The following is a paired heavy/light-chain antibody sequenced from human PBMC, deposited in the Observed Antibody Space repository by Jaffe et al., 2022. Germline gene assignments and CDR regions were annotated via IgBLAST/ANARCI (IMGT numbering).Heavy chain of an antibody. D-gene: IGHD6-6*01. CDR3: ARDPGYSSSYYYYYYMDV. J-gene: IGHJ6*03. V-gene: IGHV3-48*01. Sequence: EVQLVESGGGLVQPGGSLRLSCAASGFTFSSYSMNWVRQAPGKGLEWVSYISSSSSTIYYADSVKGRFTISRDNAKNSLYLQMNSLRAEDTAVYYCARDPGYSSSYYYYYYMDVWGKGTTVTVSS. CDR2: ISSSSSTI. CDR1: GFTFSSYS.
Light chain of an antibody. CDR2: DAS. CDR1: QDISNY. CDR3: QQYDNLPQYT. Sequence: DIQMTQSPSSLSASVGDRVTITCQASQDISNYLNWYQQKPGKAPKLLIYDASNLETGVPSRFSGSGSGTDFTFTISSLQPEDIATYYCQQYDNLPQYTFGQGTKLEIK. J-gene: IGKJ2*01. V-gene: IGKV1-33*01.